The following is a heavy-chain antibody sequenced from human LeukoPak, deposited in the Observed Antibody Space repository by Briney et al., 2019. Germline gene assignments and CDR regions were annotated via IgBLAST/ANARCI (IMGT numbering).Heavy chain of an antibody. J-gene: IGHJ4*02. CDR2: IKTDGSQI. CDR1: GFTFSSYW. V-gene: IGHV3-7*01. D-gene: IGHD3-10*01. Sequence: GGSLRLSCVASGFTFSSYWMTWVRQAPGKGLEWVANIKTDGSQIYYVDSVKGRFAISRDNAKNSLYLQMNSLRAEDTAVYYCARGSVRGVTSRYRAKYYFDYWGQGTLVTVSS. CDR3: ARGSVRGVTSRYRAKYYFDY.